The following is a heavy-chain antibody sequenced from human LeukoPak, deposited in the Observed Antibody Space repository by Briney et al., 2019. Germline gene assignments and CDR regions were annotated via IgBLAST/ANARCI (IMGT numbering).Heavy chain of an antibody. D-gene: IGHD3-16*01. CDR3: AKDIELWGYNWFDP. CDR2: ISGGGGST. CDR1: GFTFYDYA. V-gene: IGHV3-43*02. J-gene: IGHJ5*02. Sequence: SGGSLRLSCAASGFTFYDYAMHWGRQAPGKGVEWVSLISGGGGSTYYADSVKGRFTITRDNSKNSLYLQMNSLRTEDTALYYCAKDIELWGYNWFDPWGQGTLVTVSS.